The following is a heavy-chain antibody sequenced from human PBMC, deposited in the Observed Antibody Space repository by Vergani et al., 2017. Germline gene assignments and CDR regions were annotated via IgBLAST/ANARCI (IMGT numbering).Heavy chain of an antibody. CDR1: GGTFSNHV. V-gene: IGHV1-18*01. Sequence: QVQLVQSGAEVKKPGSSVKVSCKSSGGTFSNHVLAWVRQAPGQGLEWLGWIATHKGATMYSERFQGRVTLTRDTSTNTAYLDLRSLKSDDTAVYYCTRDLMHRGFKNYYYGLDVWGQGTTVIVSS. J-gene: IGHJ6*02. CDR2: IATHKGAT. CDR3: TRDLMHRGFKNYYYGLDV.